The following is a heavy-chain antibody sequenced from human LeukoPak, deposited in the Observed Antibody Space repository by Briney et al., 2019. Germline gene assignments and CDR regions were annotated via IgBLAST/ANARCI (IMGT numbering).Heavy chain of an antibody. Sequence: PRGSLRLSCAASGFTFSSYWMSWVRQAPGKGLEWVANIKQDGSEKYYVDSVKGRFTISRDNAKNSLYLQMNSLRAEDTAVYYCARDQRTGEPHNWGQGTLVTVSS. CDR2: IKQDGSEK. D-gene: IGHD7-27*01. J-gene: IGHJ4*02. V-gene: IGHV3-7*01. CDR1: GFTFSSYW. CDR3: ARDQRTGEPHN.